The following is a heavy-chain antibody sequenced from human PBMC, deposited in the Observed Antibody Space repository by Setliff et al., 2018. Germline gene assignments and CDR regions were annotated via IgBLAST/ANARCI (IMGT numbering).Heavy chain of an antibody. D-gene: IGHD3-10*01. CDR2: IIPIFGTA. CDR3: AGHRGVEGTPVDY. V-gene: IGHV1-69*13. CDR1: GGTFSSYT. Sequence: ASVKVSCKASGGTFSSYTINWVRQAPGQGLEWMGGIIPIFGTANHAQNFQGRVTITADESTDTAYMELSSLTSDDTAVYYCAGHRGVEGTPVDYWGQGTLVTVPQ. J-gene: IGHJ4*02.